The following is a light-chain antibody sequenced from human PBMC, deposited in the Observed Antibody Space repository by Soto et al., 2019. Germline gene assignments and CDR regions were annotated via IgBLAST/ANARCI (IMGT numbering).Light chain of an antibody. J-gene: IGLJ1*01. CDR2: EFS. V-gene: IGLV2-14*01. Sequence: QSALTQPASVSGSPGQSITISCTGTSSDVGAYNYVSWYQQYPGKVPKLIIYEFSNRPSGVSNRFSGSKSGNTASLTISGLQSEDEGDYYCNSYASSSTRVFGTGTKVTGL. CDR1: SSDVGAYNY. CDR3: NSYASSSTRV.